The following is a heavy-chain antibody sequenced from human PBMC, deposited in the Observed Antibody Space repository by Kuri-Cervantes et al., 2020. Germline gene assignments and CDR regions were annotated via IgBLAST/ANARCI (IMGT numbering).Heavy chain of an antibody. V-gene: IGHV1-69*06. Sequence: SVKVSCKASGGTFSSYAISWVRQAPGQGLEWMGGIIPIFGTANYAQKFQGRVTITADKSTSTAYMELSSLRSEDTAVYYCARTPSSGWYRDDAFDIWGQGTMVTVSS. CDR1: GGTFSSYA. J-gene: IGHJ3*02. CDR3: ARTPSSGWYRDDAFDI. D-gene: IGHD6-19*01. CDR2: IIPIFGTA.